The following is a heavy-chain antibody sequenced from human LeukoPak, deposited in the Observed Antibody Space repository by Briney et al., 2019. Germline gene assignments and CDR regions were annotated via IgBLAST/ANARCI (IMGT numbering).Heavy chain of an antibody. CDR1: GFTFSSYA. Sequence: HAGGSLRLSCAASGFTFSSYAMSWVRQAPGKGLEWVSAITNSGGTTYYADSVKGRFTISRDNSKNTLYLQMNSLRAEDTAVYYCAKDPPPVSWLFDYWGQGTLVTVSS. J-gene: IGHJ4*02. CDR2: ITNSGGTT. D-gene: IGHD3-16*01. CDR3: AKDPPPVSWLFDY. V-gene: IGHV3-23*01.